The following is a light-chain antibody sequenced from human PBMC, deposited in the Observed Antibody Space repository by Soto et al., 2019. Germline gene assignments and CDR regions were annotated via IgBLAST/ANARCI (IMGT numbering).Light chain of an antibody. CDR1: SNDIGAYNY. J-gene: IGLJ1*01. Sequence: QSVLTQPPSASGSPGQSVTISCTGASNDIGAYNYVSWYQQYPGKAPKLIIYEVFRRSSGVPDRFSGSKSGNTASLTVSGLQPEDEADYYCSSYAGRETGVFGTGTKVTVL. V-gene: IGLV2-8*01. CDR2: EVF. CDR3: SSYAGRETGV.